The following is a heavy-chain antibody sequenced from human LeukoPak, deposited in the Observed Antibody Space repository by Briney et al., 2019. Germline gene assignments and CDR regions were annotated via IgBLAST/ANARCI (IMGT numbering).Heavy chain of an antibody. CDR3: ARDYCGGDCYSFGY. Sequence: GGSLRLSCAASGFTFSSYSMNWVRQAPGKGLEWVSYISSSSSTIYYADSVKGRFTISRDNAKNSLYLQMNGLRDEDTAVYYCARDYCGGDCYSFGYWGQGTLVTVSS. V-gene: IGHV3-48*02. CDR2: ISSSSSTI. D-gene: IGHD2-21*02. CDR1: GFTFSSYS. J-gene: IGHJ4*02.